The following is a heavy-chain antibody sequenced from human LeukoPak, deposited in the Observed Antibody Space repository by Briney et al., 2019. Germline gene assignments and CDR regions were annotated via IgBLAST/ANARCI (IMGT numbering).Heavy chain of an antibody. CDR2: ISDSAGTT. Sequence: GGSLRLSCTASGFTFSRYDMSWVRQAPGKGLEWVSGISDSAGTTYYADSVKGRFTISRDNSKNTLYLQMNSLRAEDTAVHYCAKARGTVGAALDHWGQGTLVTVSS. CDR1: GFTFSRYD. CDR3: AKARGTVGAALDH. D-gene: IGHD1-26*01. J-gene: IGHJ4*02. V-gene: IGHV3-23*01.